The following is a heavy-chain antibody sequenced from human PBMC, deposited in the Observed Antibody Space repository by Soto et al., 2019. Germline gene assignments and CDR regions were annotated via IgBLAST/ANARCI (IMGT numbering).Heavy chain of an antibody. D-gene: IGHD2-21*02. CDR1: GFSLSTSGVG. CDR3: AHSRCGGDCLQSYSSHYYYGMDV. Sequence: QITLKESGPTLVRPTQTLTLTCTFSGFSLSTSGVGVGWIRQPPGKALEWLALIYWDDDKRYSPSLKSRLTNTKDTSKNQVDLTMTNMDPVDTATYYGAHSRCGGDCLQSYSSHYYYGMDVWGQGTTVTVSS. J-gene: IGHJ6*02. V-gene: IGHV2-5*02. CDR2: IYWDDDK.